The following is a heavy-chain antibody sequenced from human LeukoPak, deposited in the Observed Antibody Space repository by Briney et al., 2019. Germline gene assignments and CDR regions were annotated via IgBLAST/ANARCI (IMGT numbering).Heavy chain of an antibody. CDR1: GFTFSDYS. Sequence: GGSLRLSCAASGFTFSDYSMHWVRQAPGKGLEWVAIVSYDGSNEYYADSVKGRFAISRDNSKNTLYLQMNSLGAEDTAVYYCARDLYITMVRGALGVVDYWGQGTLVTVSS. CDR3: ARDLYITMVRGALGVVDY. J-gene: IGHJ4*02. D-gene: IGHD3-10*01. CDR2: VSYDGSNE. V-gene: IGHV3-30*09.